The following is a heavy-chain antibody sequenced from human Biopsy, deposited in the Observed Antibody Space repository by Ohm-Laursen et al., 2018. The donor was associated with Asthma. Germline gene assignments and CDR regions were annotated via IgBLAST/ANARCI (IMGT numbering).Heavy chain of an antibody. J-gene: IGHJ4*02. CDR2: VYWTGSS. V-gene: IGHV4-59*01. Sequence: GTLSLTCRVYGGSISSFYWGWIRQSPEKGLEWMGYVYWTGSSNYNPSLKSRITMSVDTSKNRMFLELTSVAAADTAIYYCVRAVRNEQWLAPFDYWGQGKPVTVSS. CDR1: GGSISSFY. CDR3: VRAVRNEQWLAPFDY. D-gene: IGHD6-19*01.